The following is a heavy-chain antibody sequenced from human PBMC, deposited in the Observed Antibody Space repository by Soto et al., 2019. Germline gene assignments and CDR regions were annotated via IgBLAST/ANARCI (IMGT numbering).Heavy chain of an antibody. Sequence: EVQLVESGGGLVQPGGSLRLSCAASGFTFSSYWMSWVRQAPGKGLEWVANIKQDGSEKYYVDSVKGRFTISRDNAKNSLDLQMNSLRAEDTAVYYCARGAVYSRILGMDVWGRGTTVTVSS. J-gene: IGHJ6*02. V-gene: IGHV3-7*03. CDR3: ARGAVYSRILGMDV. CDR2: IKQDGSEK. CDR1: GFTFSSYW. D-gene: IGHD6-13*01.